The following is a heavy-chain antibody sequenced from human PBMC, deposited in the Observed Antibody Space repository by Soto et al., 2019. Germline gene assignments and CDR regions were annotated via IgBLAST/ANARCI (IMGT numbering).Heavy chain of an antibody. CDR1: GFTFSSYS. Sequence: HPGGSLRLSCAASGFTFSSYSMNWVRQAPGKGLEWLSYISSSSSTIYYADSVKGRFTISRDNAKNSLYLQMNSLRAEDTAVYYCAKEATDIVVVVAATIGVGFDYWGQGTLVTVSS. CDR3: AKEATDIVVVVAATIGVGFDY. V-gene: IGHV3-48*01. D-gene: IGHD2-15*01. CDR2: ISSSSSTI. J-gene: IGHJ4*02.